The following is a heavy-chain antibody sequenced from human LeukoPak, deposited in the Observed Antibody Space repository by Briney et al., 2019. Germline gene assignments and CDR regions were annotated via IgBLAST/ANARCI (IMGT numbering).Heavy chain of an antibody. Sequence: GSLRLSCAASGFTFSSYAMSWVRQAPGKGLEWVSAISGSGGSTYYADSVKGRFTISRDNSKNTLYLQMNSLRAEDTAVYYCAKDLGDHYGSGSYKPYDYWGQGTLVTVSS. CDR2: ISGSGGST. J-gene: IGHJ4*02. D-gene: IGHD3-10*01. V-gene: IGHV3-23*01. CDR3: AKDLGDHYGSGSYKPYDY. CDR1: GFTFSSYA.